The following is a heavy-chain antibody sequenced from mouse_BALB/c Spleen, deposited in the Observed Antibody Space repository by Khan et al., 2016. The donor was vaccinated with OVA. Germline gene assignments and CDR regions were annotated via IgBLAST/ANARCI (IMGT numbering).Heavy chain of an antibody. CDR1: GFTFSSFA. J-gene: IGHJ3*01. D-gene: IGHD1-1*01. V-gene: IGHV5-9-3*01. CDR2: ISSGGDYT. CDR3: ARHNYGPFAY. Sequence: ELVESGGGLVKPGGPLKLSCAASGFTFSSFAMSWVRQTPEKRLEWVATISSGGDYTYYPDSVKGRFTISRDNAKNTLYLQMSSLRSEDTAMYYCARHNYGPFAYWGQGTLVTVSA.